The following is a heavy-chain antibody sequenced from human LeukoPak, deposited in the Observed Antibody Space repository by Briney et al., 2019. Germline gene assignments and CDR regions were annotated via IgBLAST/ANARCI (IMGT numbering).Heavy chain of an antibody. Sequence: SETLSLTCTASGGSISSCYWSWIRQPPGKGLEWIGYIYYSGSTNYNPSLKSRVTISVDTSKNQFSLKLSSVTAADTAVYYCASHAIATAGTIDYWGQGTLVTVSS. CDR2: IYYSGST. CDR1: GGSISSCY. D-gene: IGHD6-13*01. J-gene: IGHJ4*02. V-gene: IGHV4-59*08. CDR3: ASHAIATAGTIDY.